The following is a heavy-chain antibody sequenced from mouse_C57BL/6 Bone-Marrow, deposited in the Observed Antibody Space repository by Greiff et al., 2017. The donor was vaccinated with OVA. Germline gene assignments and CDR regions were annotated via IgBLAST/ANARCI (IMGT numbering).Heavy chain of an antibody. CDR1: GYTFTSYW. CDR3: ARETGTRFAY. Sequence: QVQLQQPGAELVKPGASVKLSCKASGYTFTSYWMHWVKQRPGQGLEWIGMIHPNSGSTNYNEKFKSKATLTVDKSSSTAYMQLSSLTSEDAAVYYCARETGTRFAYWGQGTLVTVSA. D-gene: IGHD4-1*01. J-gene: IGHJ3*01. CDR2: IHPNSGST. V-gene: IGHV1-64*01.